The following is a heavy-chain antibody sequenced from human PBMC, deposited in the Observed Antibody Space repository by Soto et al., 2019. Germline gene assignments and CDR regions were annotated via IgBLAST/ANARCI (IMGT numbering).Heavy chain of an antibody. Sequence: QVQLVQSGAEVKKPGSSVTVSCKASGGTFSRYAISWVRQAPGQGLEWMGGIIPIFGTANYAQKFQGRVTITADESTSTADMELSSLRSEDTAVYYCATEGGAMAPFDYWGQGTLVTVSS. CDR2: IIPIFGTA. CDR3: ATEGGAMAPFDY. J-gene: IGHJ4*02. CDR1: GGTFSRYA. V-gene: IGHV1-69*01. D-gene: IGHD5-18*01.